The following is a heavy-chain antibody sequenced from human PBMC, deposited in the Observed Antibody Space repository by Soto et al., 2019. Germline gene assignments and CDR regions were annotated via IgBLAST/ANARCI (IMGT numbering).Heavy chain of an antibody. D-gene: IGHD3-3*01. J-gene: IGHJ6*02. CDR1: GFTFSRYA. V-gene: IGHV3-23*01. CDR3: ARAVLRFLEWSRPYYGMDV. CDR2: ISGSGGST. Sequence: GGSLRLSCVASGFTFSRYAVSWVRQAPGKGLEWVSAISGSGGSTYFRDTVKGRFTISRDNSKNTLYLQMDSLRAEDTAVYYCARAVLRFLEWSRPYYGMDVWGQGTTVTVSS.